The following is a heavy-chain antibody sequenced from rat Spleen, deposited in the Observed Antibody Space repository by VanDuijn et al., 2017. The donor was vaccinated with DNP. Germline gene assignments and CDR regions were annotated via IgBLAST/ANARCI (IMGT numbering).Heavy chain of an antibody. V-gene: IGHV5-25*01. CDR3: ARHYYSGDYFDY. Sequence: EVQLVESGGGLVQPGRSLKLSCAASGLTFTNYDMVWVRQAPTKGLEWVATITTSGGATYYRDSVKGRFTVSRNNAESTLYLQMDSLRSEDTATYYCARHYYSGDYFDYWGQGVMVTVSS. J-gene: IGHJ2*01. CDR1: GLTFTNYD. CDR2: ITTSGGAT. D-gene: IGHD1-1*01.